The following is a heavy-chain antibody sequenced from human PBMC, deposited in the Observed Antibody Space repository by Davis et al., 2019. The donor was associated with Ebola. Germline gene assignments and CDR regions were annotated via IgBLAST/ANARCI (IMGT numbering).Heavy chain of an antibody. J-gene: IGHJ4*02. Sequence: PGGSLRLSCAASGFTFSSYAMSWVRQAPGKGLEWVSAISGSGGSTYYADSVKGRFTISRDNSKNTLYLQMNSLRVEDTAIFYCARGYCSGGYCHFDYWGQGTLVTVSS. CDR2: ISGSGGST. CDR1: GFTFSSYA. CDR3: ARGYCSGGYCHFDY. D-gene: IGHD2-15*01. V-gene: IGHV3-23*01.